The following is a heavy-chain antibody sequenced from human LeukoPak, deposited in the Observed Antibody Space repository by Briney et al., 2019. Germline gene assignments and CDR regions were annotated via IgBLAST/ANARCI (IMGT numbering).Heavy chain of an antibody. D-gene: IGHD7-27*01. CDR3: ARDRGPLVTRDSNDY. Sequence: PSETLSLTCTVSGYSISSGYYWGWIRQPPGKGLEWIGYIYHSGSTYYNPSLKSRVTISVDRSKNQFYLKLSSVTAADTAVYYCARDRGPLVTRDSNDYWGQGTLVTVSS. V-gene: IGHV4-38-2*02. J-gene: IGHJ4*02. CDR1: GYSISSGYY. CDR2: IYHSGST.